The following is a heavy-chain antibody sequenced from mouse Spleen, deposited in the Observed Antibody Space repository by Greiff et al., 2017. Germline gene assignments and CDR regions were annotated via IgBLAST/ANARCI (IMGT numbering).Heavy chain of an antibody. Sequence: EVQGVESGGGLVQPGGSRKLSCAASGFTFSSFGMHWVRQAPEKGLEWVAYISSGSSTIYYADTVKGRFTISRDNPKNTLFLQITSLRSEDTAMYYCARRPYFDVWGAGTTVTVSS. CDR1: GFTFSSFG. CDR2: ISSGSSTI. J-gene: IGHJ1*01. CDR3: ARRPYFDV. V-gene: IGHV5-17*02.